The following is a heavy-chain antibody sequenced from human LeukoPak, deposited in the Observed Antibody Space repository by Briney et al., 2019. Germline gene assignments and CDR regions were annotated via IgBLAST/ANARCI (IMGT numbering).Heavy chain of an antibody. Sequence: GGSLRLSCAASGFTFSSYAMEWVRQAPGKGLEWVSSITGSSDSIYYADSVKGRFTISRDNAKNSVYLQMNSLRAEDTAVYYCARLVCSTIPCYGKFYFDSWGQGTLVPVSS. J-gene: IGHJ4*02. CDR1: GFTFSSYA. CDR2: ITGSSDSI. D-gene: IGHD2-2*01. V-gene: IGHV3-21*01. CDR3: ARLVCSTIPCYGKFYFDS.